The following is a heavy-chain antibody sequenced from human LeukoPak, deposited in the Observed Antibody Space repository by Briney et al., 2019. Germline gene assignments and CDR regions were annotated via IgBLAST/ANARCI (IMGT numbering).Heavy chain of an antibody. CDR2: ITDSGRKT. CDR1: GLTFSNYA. CDR3: ARAVGNHFDY. V-gene: IGHV3-23*01. J-gene: IGHJ4*02. Sequence: GGSLRLSCAASGLTFSNYAMNWVRQASGKGLEWVSGITDSGRKTYYADSVKGRFSISRDNSRNTVYLQMSDLRAEDTAVYYCARAVGNHFDYWGQGTLVTVSS. D-gene: IGHD4-23*01.